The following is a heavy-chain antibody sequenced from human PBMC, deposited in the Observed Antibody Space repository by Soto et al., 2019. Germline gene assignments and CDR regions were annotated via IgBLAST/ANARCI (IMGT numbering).Heavy chain of an antibody. Sequence: GGSLRLSCAASGFTFSSYSMNWVRQAPGKGLEWVSSISSSSSYIYYADSVKGRFTISRDNAKNSLYLQMNSLRAEDTAVYYCARDPDPYGSGSYYRYPYSYYYYGMDVWGQGTTVTVSS. CDR3: ARDPDPYGSGSYYRYPYSYYYYGMDV. CDR1: GFTFSSYS. CDR2: ISSSSSYI. D-gene: IGHD3-10*01. V-gene: IGHV3-21*01. J-gene: IGHJ6*02.